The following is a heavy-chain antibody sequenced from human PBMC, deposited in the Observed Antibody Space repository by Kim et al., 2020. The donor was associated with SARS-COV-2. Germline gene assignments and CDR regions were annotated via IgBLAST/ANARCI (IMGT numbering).Heavy chain of an antibody. V-gene: IGHV3-9*01. Sequence: GGSLRLSCAASGFTFDDYAMHWVRQAPGKGLEWVSGISWNSGSIGYADSVKGRFTISRDNAKNSLYLQMNSLRAEDTALYYCAKSVGALKNPWDYWGQGTLVTVSS. D-gene: IGHD1-26*01. J-gene: IGHJ4*02. CDR1: GFTFDDYA. CDR2: ISWNSGSI. CDR3: AKSVGALKNPWDY.